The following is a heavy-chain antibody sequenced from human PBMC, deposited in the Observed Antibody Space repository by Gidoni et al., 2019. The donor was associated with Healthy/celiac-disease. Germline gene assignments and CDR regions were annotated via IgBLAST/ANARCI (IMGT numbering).Heavy chain of an antibody. J-gene: IGHJ4*02. CDR1: GYTLISYA. Sequence: QVQLVQSGAEVKKPGASAKASCKASGYTLISYAMHWVRQAPGQRLEWMGWSNAGNGNTRYSQKFRNRVTITRDTSASTAYLELSSLRSEDTAVYYCASTSKNIVVVPAVDWGQGTLVTVSS. CDR3: ASTSKNIVVVPAVD. D-gene: IGHD2-2*01. CDR2: SNAGNGNT. V-gene: IGHV1-3*01.